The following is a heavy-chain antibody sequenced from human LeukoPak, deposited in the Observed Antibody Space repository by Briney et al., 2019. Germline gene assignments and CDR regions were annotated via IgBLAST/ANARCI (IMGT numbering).Heavy chain of an antibody. CDR2: IIPIFGTA. J-gene: IGHJ6*03. V-gene: IGHV1-69*13. D-gene: IGHD1-20*01. CDR3: ARDRTLSITGTPFPLYYYYMDV. Sequence: GASEKVSCTASGGTFSSYAICWVRQAPGQGLEWMGGIIPIFGTANYAQKFQGRVTITADESTSTAYMELSSLRPEDTAVYYCARDRTLSITGTPFPLYYYYMDVWGKGTTVTVSS. CDR1: GGTFSSYA.